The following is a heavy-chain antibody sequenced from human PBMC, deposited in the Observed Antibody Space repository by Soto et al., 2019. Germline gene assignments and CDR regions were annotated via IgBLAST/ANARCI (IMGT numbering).Heavy chain of an antibody. CDR2: IIPILGIA. J-gene: IGHJ4*02. Sequence: QVQLVQSGAEVKKPGSSVKVSCKASGGTFSSYTISWVRQAPGQGLEWMGRIIPILGIANYAQKIQGRVTLTADKSTSTAYMELSSLRSEDTAVYYCARGVATESLFDYWGQGTLVTVSS. CDR3: ARGVATESLFDY. CDR1: GGTFSSYT. V-gene: IGHV1-69*02. D-gene: IGHD5-12*01.